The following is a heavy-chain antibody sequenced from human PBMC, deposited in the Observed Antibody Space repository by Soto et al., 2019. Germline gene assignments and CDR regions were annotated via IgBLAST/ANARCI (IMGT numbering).Heavy chain of an antibody. D-gene: IGHD6-13*01. Sequence: VQLVQSGAEVKKPGASVKVSCKASGYTFTSYYMHWVRQAPGQGLEWMGVINPSGGSTTYAQKFQGRVTMTRDTSTSTVYMELRSLRSEDTAVYYCAREYDSSWQGAYWGQGTLVTVSS. CDR3: AREYDSSWQGAY. V-gene: IGHV1-46*01. CDR2: INPSGGST. J-gene: IGHJ4*02. CDR1: GYTFTSYY.